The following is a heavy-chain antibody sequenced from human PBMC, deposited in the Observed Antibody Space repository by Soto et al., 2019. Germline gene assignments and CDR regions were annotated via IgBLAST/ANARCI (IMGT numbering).Heavy chain of an antibody. CDR2: ISGSGGST. CDR1: GFTFSSYA. J-gene: IGHJ4*02. V-gene: IGHV3-23*01. Sequence: SLRLSCAASGFTFSSYAISWVRHAAGKGLEWVSAISGSGGSTYYADSVKGRFTISRDNSKKTLYLQMNSLRAAETAVYYCAKEKTLFWSRSDTHFDYWDQGTLVTVSS. CDR3: AKEKTLFWSRSDTHFDY. D-gene: IGHD3-3*01.